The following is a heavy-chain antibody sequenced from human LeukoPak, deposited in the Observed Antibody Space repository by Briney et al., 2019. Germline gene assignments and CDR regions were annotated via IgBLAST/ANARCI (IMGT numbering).Heavy chain of an antibody. D-gene: IGHD3-10*01. CDR3: ARGGITYYYGSGSFY. Sequence: ASVKVSCKASGYIFTSYGMSWVRQAPGQGLEWMGWISAYNGNTDYAQKFQGRVTMTRDTSISTAYMELSRLRSDDTAVYYCARGGITYYYGSGSFYWGQGTLVTVSS. CDR1: GYIFTSYG. CDR2: ISAYNGNT. J-gene: IGHJ4*02. V-gene: IGHV1-18*01.